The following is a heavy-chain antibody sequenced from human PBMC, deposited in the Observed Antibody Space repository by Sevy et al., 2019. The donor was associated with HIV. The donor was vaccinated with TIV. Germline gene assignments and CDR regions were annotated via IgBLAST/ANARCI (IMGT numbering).Heavy chain of an antibody. J-gene: IGHJ4*02. Sequence: SETLSLTCTVSGGSITSLYWNWIRQPPGKGLEWIANIYYNGHINYNPSLKSRVTLSLDTSKNPFSLRLSSVTAADTAMYYCAGENAWGRGYSWGQGTPVTVSS. V-gene: IGHV4-59*08. CDR1: GGSITSLY. CDR2: IYYNGHI. D-gene: IGHD1-26*01. CDR3: AGENAWGRGYS.